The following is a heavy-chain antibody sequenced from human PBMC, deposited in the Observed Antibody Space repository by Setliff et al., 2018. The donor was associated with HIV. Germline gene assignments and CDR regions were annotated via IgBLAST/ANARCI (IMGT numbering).Heavy chain of an antibody. D-gene: IGHD6-13*01. CDR3: AWPIAAAGLFDS. Sequence: SLKISCVASKFIFSSYSMSWVRQAPGKGLEWVANIKQDGSEKYYVDSVKGRFTISRDNAKNSLYLQMNSLRAEDTAVYYCAWPIAAAGLFDSWGQGTLVTVSS. J-gene: IGHJ4*02. CDR1: KFIFSSYS. CDR2: IKQDGSEK. V-gene: IGHV3-7*01.